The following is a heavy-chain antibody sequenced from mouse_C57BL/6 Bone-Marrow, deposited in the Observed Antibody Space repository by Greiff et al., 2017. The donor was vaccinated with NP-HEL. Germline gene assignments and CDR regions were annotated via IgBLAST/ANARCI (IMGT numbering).Heavy chain of an antibody. CDR1: GYTFTSYG. Sequence: QVQLKESGAELARPGASVKLSCKASGYTFTSYGISWVKQRTGQGLEWIGEIYPRSGNTYYNEKFKGKATMTADKSSSTAYMELRSLTSEDSAVYFCARFLIYYDYGYFDYWGQGTTLTVSS. V-gene: IGHV1-81*01. J-gene: IGHJ2*01. CDR3: ARFLIYYDYGYFDY. CDR2: IYPRSGNT. D-gene: IGHD2-4*01.